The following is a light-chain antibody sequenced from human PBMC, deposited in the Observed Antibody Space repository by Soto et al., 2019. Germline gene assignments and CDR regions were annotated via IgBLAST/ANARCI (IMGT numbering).Light chain of an antibody. V-gene: IGKV3-20*01. CDR1: QSFTSNY. J-gene: IGKJ1*01. CDR3: QQYGSSPRT. CDR2: GAS. Sequence: EVVLTQSPGTLSLSPGERATLSCRASQSFTSNYLAWYQQKPGQTPRLLIYGASTRATGIPDRFSGSGSGTDFTLTISRLEPEDFAVYYCQQYGSSPRTFGQGTKVDI.